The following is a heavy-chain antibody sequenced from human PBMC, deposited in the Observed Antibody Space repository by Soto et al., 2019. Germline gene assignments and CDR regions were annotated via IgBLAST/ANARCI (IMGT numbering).Heavy chain of an antibody. CDR1: GGTVASSHW. CDR2: VYHTGDT. V-gene: IGHV4-4*02. J-gene: IGHJ6*02. CDR3: ARGGGPVYYGDSSYYYYGMDV. D-gene: IGHD4-17*01. Sequence: PSETLSLTCGVSGGTVASSHWWSWVRQSPGGGLEWIGNVYHTGDTNFNPSLQSRVTISVDTSKNQFSLKLSSVTAADTAVYYCARGGGPVYYGDSSYYYYGMDVWGQGTTVTVSS.